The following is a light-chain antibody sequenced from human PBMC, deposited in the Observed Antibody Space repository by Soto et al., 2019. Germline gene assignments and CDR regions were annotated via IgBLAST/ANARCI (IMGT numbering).Light chain of an antibody. CDR2: GNN. CDR1: SSNIGAGYD. J-gene: IGLJ2*01. CDR3: QSYDSSLSGNVV. Sequence: QSVLTQPPSVSGAPGQRVTISCTGSSSNIGAGYDVHWYQQLPGTAPKLLIYGNNNRPSGVPDRFSGSKSGTSASLAITGLQAESEADYYCQSYDSSLSGNVVFGGGTKLTVL. V-gene: IGLV1-40*01.